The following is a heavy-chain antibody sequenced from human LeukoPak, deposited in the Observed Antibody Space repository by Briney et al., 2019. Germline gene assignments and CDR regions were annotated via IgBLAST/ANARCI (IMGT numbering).Heavy chain of an antibody. D-gene: IGHD1-7*01. J-gene: IGHJ4*02. CDR2: MYASGST. V-gene: IGHV4-4*07. CDR1: GGSIRSYY. CDR3: ARDRPTGTTGELDY. Sequence: SETLSLTCTGSGGSIRSYYWSWIRQPAGKGLEGIGRMYASGSTSYTPSLKSRVTMSVATSKDQFSLKLSSVTAADTAVYSCARDRPTGTTGELDYWGQGTLVTVSS.